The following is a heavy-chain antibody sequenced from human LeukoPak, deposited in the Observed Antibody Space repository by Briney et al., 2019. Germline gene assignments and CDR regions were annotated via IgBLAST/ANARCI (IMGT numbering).Heavy chain of an antibody. CDR1: GGSISGGY. Sequence: SETLSLTCTVSGGSISGGYWSWIRQPPGRGLEWIGYVYTSGSTNYNPSLKRRVTISVDTSKSQFALKLSSVTAADTAVYYCAKSYFDYSTYYSYYFNLWGQGALVTVSS. J-gene: IGHJ4*02. V-gene: IGHV4-4*09. CDR2: VYTSGST. D-gene: IGHD4-11*01. CDR3: AKSYFDYSTYYSYYFNL.